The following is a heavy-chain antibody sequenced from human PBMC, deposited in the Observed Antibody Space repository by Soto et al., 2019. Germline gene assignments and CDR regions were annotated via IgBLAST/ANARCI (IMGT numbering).Heavy chain of an antibody. CDR3: ARIDDYGDYVTDY. CDR2: IWYDGSQR. V-gene: IGHV3-33*01. J-gene: IGHJ4*02. CDR1: GFTFNDHG. Sequence: GGSLRLSCAASGFTFNDHGMHWVRQAPGKGLEWVAVIWYDGSQRYYADFVRGRFTISRDNSQNTLYLQMTSLRAEDTAVYYCARIDDYGDYVTDYWGQGALVTVSS. D-gene: IGHD4-17*01.